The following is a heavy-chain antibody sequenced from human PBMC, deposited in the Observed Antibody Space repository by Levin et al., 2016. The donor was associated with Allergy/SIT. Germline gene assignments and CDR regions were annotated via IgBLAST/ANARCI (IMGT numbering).Heavy chain of an antibody. V-gene: IGHV3-30*18. CDR3: AKDPRIAAAGLRGYGMDV. Sequence: VRQAPGKGLEWVAVISYDGSNKYYADSVKGRFTISRDNSKNTLYLQMNSLRAEDTAVYYCAKDPRIAAAGLRGYGMDVWGQGTTVTVSS. J-gene: IGHJ6*02. CDR2: ISYDGSNK. D-gene: IGHD6-13*01.